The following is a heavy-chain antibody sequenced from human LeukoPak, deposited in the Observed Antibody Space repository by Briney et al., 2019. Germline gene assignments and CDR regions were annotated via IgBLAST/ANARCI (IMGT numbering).Heavy chain of an antibody. D-gene: IGHD3-9*01. CDR3: AKDLTLYYYYGMDV. CDR1: GFTFTNYA. J-gene: IGHJ6*02. Sequence: GRSLRLSCAASGFTFTNYAMHWVRQAPGKGVEWVAVISYDGSNKYYADSVKGRFTISRDNSKNTLYLQMNSLRAEDTAVYYCAKDLTLYYYYGMDVWGQGTTVTVSS. V-gene: IGHV3-30*04. CDR2: ISYDGSNK.